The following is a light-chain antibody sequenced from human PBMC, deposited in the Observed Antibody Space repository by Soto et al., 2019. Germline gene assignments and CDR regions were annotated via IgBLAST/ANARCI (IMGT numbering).Light chain of an antibody. CDR2: GAS. CDR1: QSVSSN. CDR3: QQYNTWPPIT. V-gene: IGKV3-15*01. Sequence: EIGLTQSPATLSVSPGERATLSCRASQSVSSNLAWYQQTPGQAPRLLIYGASTSATGIPARFSGSGSGTEFTLANSSLQSEDGALDDCQQYNTWPPITFGQGTRLQSK. J-gene: IGKJ5*01.